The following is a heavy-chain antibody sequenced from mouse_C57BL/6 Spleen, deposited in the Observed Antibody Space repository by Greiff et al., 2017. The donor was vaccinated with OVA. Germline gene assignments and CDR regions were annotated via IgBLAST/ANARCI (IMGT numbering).Heavy chain of an antibody. CDR1: GYTFTDYY. D-gene: IGHD1-1*01. V-gene: IGHV1-84*01. Sequence: VVESGPELVKPGASVKISCKASGYTFTDYYINWVKQRPGQGLEWIGWIYPGSGNTKYNEKFKGKATLTVDTSSSTAYMQLSSLTSEDSAVYFCARRRYYYGSSFDYAMDYWGQGTSVTVSS. CDR2: IYPGSGNT. J-gene: IGHJ4*01. CDR3: ARRRYYYGSSFDYAMDY.